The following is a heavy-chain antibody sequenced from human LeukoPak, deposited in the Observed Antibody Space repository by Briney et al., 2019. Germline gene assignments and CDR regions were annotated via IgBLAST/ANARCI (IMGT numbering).Heavy chain of an antibody. Sequence: PGGSLRLSCAASGFTFSSYGMSWVRQAPGKGLEWGSSISGSGGGTYYADSVKGRFTISRDNSKNTLYLKMNSLRAEDTAVYYCAKGSYSSGWLFDYWGQGTLVTVSS. D-gene: IGHD6-25*01. CDR2: ISGSGGGT. J-gene: IGHJ4*02. CDR1: GFTFSSYG. V-gene: IGHV3-23*01. CDR3: AKGSYSSGWLFDY.